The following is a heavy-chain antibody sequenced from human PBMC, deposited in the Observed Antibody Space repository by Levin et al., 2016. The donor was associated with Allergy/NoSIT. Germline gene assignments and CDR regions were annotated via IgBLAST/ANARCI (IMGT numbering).Heavy chain of an antibody. CDR3: ARGDYFYGLEV. Sequence: VRQAPGKGLVWVSRINSDGTDTIHADSVKGRFTISRNNAKSTVYLQMNSLRVEDTAVYYCARGDYFYGLEVWGQGTTVTVSS. CDR2: INSDGTDT. J-gene: IGHJ6*02. V-gene: IGHV3-74*01.